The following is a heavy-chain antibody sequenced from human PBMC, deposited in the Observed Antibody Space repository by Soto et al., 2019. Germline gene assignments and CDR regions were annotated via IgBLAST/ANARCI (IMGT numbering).Heavy chain of an antibody. D-gene: IGHD5-12*01. CDR1: GYTFTSYA. J-gene: IGHJ4*02. V-gene: IGHV1-3*01. Sequence: ASVKVSCKASGYTFTSYAIHWVRQAPGQRLEWMGWINAGNGNTKYSQNFQGRFTITRDTSASTAYMELSSLTSEDTAVFYCARDDDFSGYERFEYWGQGTLVTVSS. CDR3: ARDDDFSGYERFEY. CDR2: INAGNGNT.